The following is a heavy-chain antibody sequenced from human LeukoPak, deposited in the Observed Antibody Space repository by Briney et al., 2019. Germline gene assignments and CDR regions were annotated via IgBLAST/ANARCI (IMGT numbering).Heavy chain of an antibody. CDR2: INHSGST. D-gene: IGHD5-18*01. CDR1: GGSFSGYY. J-gene: IGHJ5*02. CDR3: ARRPGRVQLWFMGFWFDP. V-gene: IGHV4-34*01. Sequence: MPSETLSLTCAVYGGSFSGYYWSWIRQPPGKGLEWIGEINHSGSTNYNPSLKSRVTISVDTSKNQFSLKLSSVTAADTAVYYCARRPGRVQLWFMGFWFDPWGQGTLVTVSS.